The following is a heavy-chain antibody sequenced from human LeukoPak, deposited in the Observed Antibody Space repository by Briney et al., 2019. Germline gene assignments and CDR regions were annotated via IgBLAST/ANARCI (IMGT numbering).Heavy chain of an antibody. CDR2: ISGGGTTT. CDR1: GFTFVNFV. Sequence: PGGSLRLSCEGSGFTFVNFVMSWVRQVPGKGLEWVSSISGGGTTTFYADSVKGRFTISRDNSKNTLYLQMNSLRAEDTAVYYCAKDVDGGYSYGLDYWGQGTLVTVSS. CDR3: AKDVDGGYSYGLDY. V-gene: IGHV3-23*01. D-gene: IGHD5-18*01. J-gene: IGHJ4*02.